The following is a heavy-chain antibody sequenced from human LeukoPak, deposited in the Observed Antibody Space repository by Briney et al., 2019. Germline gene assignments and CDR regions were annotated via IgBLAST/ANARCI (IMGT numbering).Heavy chain of an antibody. CDR1: GGSFSGYY. J-gene: IGHJ4*02. Sequence: SETLSLTCAVYGGSFSGYYWSWIRQPPGKGLEWIGEINHSGSANYNPSLKSRVTISVDTSKIQFSLKLSSVTAADTAVYYCARGRRAARDYWGQGTLVTVSS. V-gene: IGHV4-34*01. CDR3: ARGRRAARDY. CDR2: INHSGSA. D-gene: IGHD6-6*01.